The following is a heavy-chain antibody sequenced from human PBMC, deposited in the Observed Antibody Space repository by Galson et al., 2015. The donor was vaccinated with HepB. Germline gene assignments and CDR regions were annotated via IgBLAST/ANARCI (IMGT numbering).Heavy chain of an antibody. J-gene: IGHJ4*02. V-gene: IGHV3-15*07. Sequence: SLRLSCATSGFTFNNAWMNWVRQAPGKGLEWLGRIKSKTDGATTDYAAPVKDRFTISRDESRNTLSLQMNSLKIEDTAVYYCTTGLPRTVVVVTPFDFWGQGTLVTVSS. CDR1: GFTFNNAW. CDR2: IKSKTDGATT. D-gene: IGHD3-22*01. CDR3: TTGLPRTVVVVTPFDF.